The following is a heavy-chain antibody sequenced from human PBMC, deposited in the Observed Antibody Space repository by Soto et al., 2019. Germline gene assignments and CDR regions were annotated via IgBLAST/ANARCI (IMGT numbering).Heavy chain of an antibody. CDR1: GGTFSSYA. V-gene: IGHV1-69*13. J-gene: IGHJ4*02. D-gene: IGHD6-19*01. Sequence: GASVKVSCKASGGTFSSYAISWVRQAPGQGLEWMGGIIPIFGTANYAQKFQGRVTITADESTSTAYMELSSLRAEDTAIYYCAKAEKISAVAGYLENWGQGTQVTVSS. CDR2: IIPIFGTA. CDR3: AKAEKISAVAGYLEN.